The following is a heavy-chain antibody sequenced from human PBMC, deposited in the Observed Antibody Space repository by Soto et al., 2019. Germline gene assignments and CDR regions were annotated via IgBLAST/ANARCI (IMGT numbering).Heavy chain of an antibody. CDR2: IYYSGST. CDR3: ARLSMRETTVTTFPDAFDI. V-gene: IGHV4-39*01. CDR1: GGSISSSSYY. D-gene: IGHD4-17*01. J-gene: IGHJ3*02. Sequence: QLQLQESGPGLVKPSETLSLTCTVSGGSISSSSYYWGWIRQPPGKGLEWIGSIYYSGSTYYNPSRKSRVTISVDTSKNQFSLKLSSVTAADTAVYYCARLSMRETTVTTFPDAFDIWGQGTMVTVSS.